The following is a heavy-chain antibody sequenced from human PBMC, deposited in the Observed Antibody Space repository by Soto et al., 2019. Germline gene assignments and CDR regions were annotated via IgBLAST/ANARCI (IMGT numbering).Heavy chain of an antibody. CDR1: GYAFTTYY. CDR2: INPSSGST. V-gene: IGHV1-46*03. CDR3: TRDTNTVRFYDTSGYLNCFDP. J-gene: IGHJ5*02. D-gene: IGHD3-22*01. Sequence: QVQLVQSGAELKKPGASVKVSCKASGYAFTTYYMHWVRQAPGQGLEWMGIINPSSGSTSYAQKFQGRVAMTTDTSTSTVYMELSSLRSEDTAVYYCTRDTNTVRFYDTSGYLNCFDPWGQGTLVTVSS.